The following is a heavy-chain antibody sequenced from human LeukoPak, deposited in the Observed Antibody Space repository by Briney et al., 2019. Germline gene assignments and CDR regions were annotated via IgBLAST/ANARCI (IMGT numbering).Heavy chain of an antibody. CDR3: ARAPGRAYDSSGYYFNLDY. D-gene: IGHD3-22*01. J-gene: IGHJ4*02. CDR2: IYYSGST. Sequence: SETLSLTCTVSGGSISSSSYYWGWIRQPPGKGLEWIGSIYYSGSTYYNPSLKSRVTISVDTSKNQFSLKLSSVTAADTAVYYCARAPGRAYDSSGYYFNLDYWGQGTLVTVSS. V-gene: IGHV4-39*01. CDR1: GGSISSSSYY.